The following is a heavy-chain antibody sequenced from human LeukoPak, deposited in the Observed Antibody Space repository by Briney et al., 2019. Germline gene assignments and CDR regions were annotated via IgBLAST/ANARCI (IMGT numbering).Heavy chain of an antibody. D-gene: IGHD4-17*01. CDR2: IYYSGST. CDR1: GGSISSSSYY. J-gene: IGHJ6*02. Sequence: SETLSLTCTVSGGSISSSSYYWGWIRQPPGKGLEWIGSIYYSGSTYYNPSLKSRVTISVDTSKNQFSLKLSSVTAADTAVYYCARDWNGDPWGMDVWGQGTTVTVSS. V-gene: IGHV4-39*07. CDR3: ARDWNGDPWGMDV.